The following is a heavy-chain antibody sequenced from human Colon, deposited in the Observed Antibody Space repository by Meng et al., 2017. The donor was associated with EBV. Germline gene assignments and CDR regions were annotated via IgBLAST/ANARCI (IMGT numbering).Heavy chain of an antibody. D-gene: IGHD3-22*01. V-gene: IGHV4-34*01. J-gene: IGHJ4*02. CDR3: ARQAPYYFDSSGRFDY. CDR2: INHSGST. CDR1: GGSFSGYY. Sequence: QVQLQQWGAGLLQPSXXXXLXXXVYGGSFSGYYWSWIRQPPGKGLKWIGEINHSGSTNYNPSLKSRVTISVDTSKNQFSLKMRSVTAADTAVYYCARQAPYYFDSSGRFDYWGQGTLVTVSS.